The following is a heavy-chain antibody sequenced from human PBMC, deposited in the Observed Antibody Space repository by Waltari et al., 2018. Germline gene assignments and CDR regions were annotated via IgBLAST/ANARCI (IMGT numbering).Heavy chain of an antibody. CDR1: GFTFSSYA. Sequence: QVQLVESGGGVVQPGRSLRLSCAASGFTFSSYAMHWVRQAPGKGLEWVAVISYDGSNNSYADSVKGRFTSSRDNSKNTLYLQMNSLRAEDTAVYYCARGWSGYDYGDYWGQGTLVTVSS. D-gene: IGHD5-12*01. CDR2: ISYDGSNN. V-gene: IGHV3-30-3*01. J-gene: IGHJ4*02. CDR3: ARGWSGYDYGDY.